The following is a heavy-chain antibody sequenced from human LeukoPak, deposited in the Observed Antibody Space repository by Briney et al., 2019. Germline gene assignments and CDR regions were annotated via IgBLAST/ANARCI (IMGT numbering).Heavy chain of an antibody. D-gene: IGHD3-3*01. CDR1: GFTFSDYY. V-gene: IGHV3-11*04. J-gene: IGHJ6*03. CDR2: ISSSGSTI. CDR3: ARVPGLRFLEWPPYYYCMDV. Sequence: GGSLRLSCAASGFTFSDYYMSWIRQAPGKGLEWVSYISSSGSTIYYADSVKGRFTIYRDNDKNSLYLQMNSLRAEDTAVYYCARVPGLRFLEWPPYYYCMDVWGKGTTVTVSS.